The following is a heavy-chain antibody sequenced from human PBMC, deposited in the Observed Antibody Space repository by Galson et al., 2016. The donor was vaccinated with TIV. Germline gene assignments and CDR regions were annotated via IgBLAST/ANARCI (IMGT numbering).Heavy chain of an antibody. CDR2: LTGSGAVT. CDR1: GFSFSVYA. D-gene: IGHD2-21*01. V-gene: IGHV3-23*01. J-gene: IGHJ4*02. Sequence: LRLSCAASGFSFSVYAMSSVRQAPGKGLEWVPSLTGSGAVTYYAESVKGRFTISRVNSNNTLHLQMSNLRPEDTAMDYCAKDDQGWVVIAGTDNWGQGTLVAVSS. CDR3: AKDDQGWVVIAGTDN.